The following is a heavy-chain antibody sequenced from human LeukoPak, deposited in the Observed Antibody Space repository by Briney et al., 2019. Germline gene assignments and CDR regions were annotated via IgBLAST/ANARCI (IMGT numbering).Heavy chain of an antibody. Sequence: PGGSLRLSCAASGFTFSGDAMSWVRQAPGKGLEWVSAISGSGGSTYYADSVKGRFTISRDNSKNTLYLQMNSLRAEDTAVYYCAKLNMIVVAFDYWGQGTLVTVSS. J-gene: IGHJ4*02. D-gene: IGHD3-22*01. CDR3: AKLNMIVVAFDY. CDR2: ISGSGGST. V-gene: IGHV3-23*01. CDR1: GFTFSGDA.